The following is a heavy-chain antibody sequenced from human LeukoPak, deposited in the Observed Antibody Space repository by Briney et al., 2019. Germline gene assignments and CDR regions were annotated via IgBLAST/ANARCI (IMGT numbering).Heavy chain of an antibody. J-gene: IGHJ2*01. Sequence: SETLSLTCTVSGGSVSSYYWSWIRQPPGKGLEWIGYIYYSGSTYYNPSLKSRVTISVGTSKNQFSLKLSSVTAADTAVYYCARDCPPYYYDSSGFPYWYFDLWGRGTLVTVSS. CDR3: ARDCPPYYYDSSGFPYWYFDL. V-gene: IGHV4-59*02. D-gene: IGHD3-22*01. CDR1: GGSVSSYY. CDR2: IYYSGST.